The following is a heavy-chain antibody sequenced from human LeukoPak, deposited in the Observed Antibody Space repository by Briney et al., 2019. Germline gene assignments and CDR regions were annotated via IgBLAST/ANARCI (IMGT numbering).Heavy chain of an antibody. V-gene: IGHV1-46*01. Sequence: ASVKVSCKASGYTFTSYGISWVRQAPGQGLEWVGIINPSAGSTSYARKFQGRVTMTRDTSTSTVYMELSSLRSEDTAVYYCARDRTIAAHTQSDYWGQGTLVTVSS. CDR3: ARDRTIAAHTQSDY. CDR2: INPSAGST. CDR1: GYTFTSYG. J-gene: IGHJ4*02. D-gene: IGHD6-6*01.